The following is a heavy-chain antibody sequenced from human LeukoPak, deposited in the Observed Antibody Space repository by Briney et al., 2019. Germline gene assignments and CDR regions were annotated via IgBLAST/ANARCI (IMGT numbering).Heavy chain of an antibody. CDR3: ARTSSSSWENWFDP. CDR2: IYSGGST. J-gene: IGHJ5*02. V-gene: IGHV3-53*01. CDR1: GFTVSSNY. Sequence: QPGRSLRLSCAASGFTVSSNYMSWVRQAPGKGLEWVSVIYSGGSTYYADSVKGRFTISRDNSKNTLYLQMNSLRAEDTAVYYCARTSSSSWENWFDPWGQGTLVTVSS. D-gene: IGHD6-13*01.